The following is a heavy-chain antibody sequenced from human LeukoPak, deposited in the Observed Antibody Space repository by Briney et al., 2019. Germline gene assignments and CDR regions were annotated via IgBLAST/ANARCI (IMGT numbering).Heavy chain of an antibody. CDR2: IYSSGST. Sequence: PSETLSLTCSVSGGSVNSYFWFWIRQPAGKGLEWIGRIYSSGSTDFNPSLNSRVTMSLDTSKNQVSLNLASVTAADTAVYYCARAGGYCSSTSCYKEVWFDPWGQGTLVTVSS. J-gene: IGHJ5*02. CDR1: GGSVNSYF. D-gene: IGHD2-2*02. CDR3: ARAGGYCSSTSCYKEVWFDP. V-gene: IGHV4-4*07.